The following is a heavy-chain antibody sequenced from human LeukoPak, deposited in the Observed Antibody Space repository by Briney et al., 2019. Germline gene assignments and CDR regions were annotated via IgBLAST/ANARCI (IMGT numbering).Heavy chain of an antibody. CDR2: IRSKAYGGTT. J-gene: IGHJ6*02. Sequence: GGSLRLSCTASGFTFGDYAMSWVRQAPGKGLEWVGFIRSKAYGGTTEYAASVKGRFTISRDDSKSIAYLQMNSLKTEDTAVYYCTRERYYGSGKGGYYYYGMDVWGQGTTVTVSS. CDR1: GFTFGDYA. CDR3: TRERYYGSGKGGYYYYGMDV. V-gene: IGHV3-49*04. D-gene: IGHD3-10*01.